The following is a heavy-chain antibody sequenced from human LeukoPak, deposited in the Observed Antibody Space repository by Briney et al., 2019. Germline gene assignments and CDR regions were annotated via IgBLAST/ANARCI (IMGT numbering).Heavy chain of an antibody. CDR2: IYYSGST. J-gene: IGHJ4*02. CDR1: GGSISSGGYY. Sequence: PSETLSLTCTVSGGSISSGGYYWSWIRQHPGKGLEWIGYIYYSGSTYYNPSLKSRVTMSEDTSKNQFSLKLSSVTAADTAVYYCARGAPVLRYFDWLKSATDYWGQGTLATVSS. CDR3: ARGAPVLRYFDWLKSATDY. D-gene: IGHD3-9*01. V-gene: IGHV4-31*03.